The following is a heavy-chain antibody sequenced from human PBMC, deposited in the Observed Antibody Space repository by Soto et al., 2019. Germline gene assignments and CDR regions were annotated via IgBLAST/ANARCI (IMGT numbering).Heavy chain of an antibody. CDR1: GGSISSYY. CDR3: AKVNDFWTGYYSTNWFDP. J-gene: IGHJ5*02. V-gene: IGHV4-59*01. Sequence: QVQLQESGPGLVKPSETLSLTCTVSGGSISSYYWSWIRQPPGKGLEWIGYICYSGSTNYNPSLKGRVTISVDTSKHQFSLQLSSVTAADTAVYYCAKVNDFWTGYYSTNWFDPWGQGTLVTVSS. D-gene: IGHD3-3*01. CDR2: ICYSGST.